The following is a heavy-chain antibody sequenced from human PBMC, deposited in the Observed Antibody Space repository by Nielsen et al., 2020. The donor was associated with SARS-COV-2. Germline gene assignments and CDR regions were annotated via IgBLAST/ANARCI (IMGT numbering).Heavy chain of an antibody. V-gene: IGHV4-31*03. CDR1: GGSISSGGYY. CDR3: ARVRITMIVVVSAFDI. Sequence: SETLSLTCTVSGGSISSGGYYWSWIRQPPGKGLEWIGEINHSGSTNYNPSLKSRVTISVDTSKNQFSLKLSSVTAADTAVYYCARVRITMIVVVSAFDIWGQGTMVTVSS. D-gene: IGHD3-22*01. J-gene: IGHJ3*02. CDR2: INHSGST.